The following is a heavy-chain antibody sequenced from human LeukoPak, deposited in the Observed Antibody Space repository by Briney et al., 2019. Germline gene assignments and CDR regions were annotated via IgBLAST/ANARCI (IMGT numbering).Heavy chain of an antibody. CDR3: ARETTVVEDYFDY. D-gene: IGHD4-23*01. Sequence: SETLSLTCTVSGGSISSYYWSWIRQPPGRGLEWIGYIYYSGSTNYNPSLKSRVTISVDTSKNQFSLKLSSVTAADTAVYYCARETTVVEDYFDYWGQGTLVTVSS. CDR1: GGSISSYY. V-gene: IGHV4-59*01. J-gene: IGHJ4*02. CDR2: IYYSGST.